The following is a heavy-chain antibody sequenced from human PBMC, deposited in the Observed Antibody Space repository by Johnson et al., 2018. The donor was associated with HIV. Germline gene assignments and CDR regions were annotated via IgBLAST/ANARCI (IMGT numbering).Heavy chain of an antibody. D-gene: IGHD6-13*01. Sequence: QVQLVESGGGVVQPGRSLRLSCAASGFNFSTYGMHWVRRAPGKGLEWVAVIWYDGSNKYYGDYVKGRFTISRDYSMNTLFLQMNSLRAEDTAGYYGARGRVAAGGMRGGGFDIWGQGTMVTVSS. CDR3: ARGRVAAGGMRGGGFDI. V-gene: IGHV3-33*01. J-gene: IGHJ3*02. CDR1: GFNFSTYG. CDR2: IWYDGSNK.